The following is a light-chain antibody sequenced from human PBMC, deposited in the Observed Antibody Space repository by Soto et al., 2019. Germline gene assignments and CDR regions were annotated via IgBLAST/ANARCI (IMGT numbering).Light chain of an antibody. CDR3: HQYVDSPQT. J-gene: IGKJ5*01. V-gene: IGKV3-20*01. Sequence: EIVLADSPCTLSLSPVERAALSCSASQSVSSSFLAWYRVKPGQTPRLLIHAASTGATGIPARFRGSGSGTNFTLTISSLEPEDSAVYFCHQYVDSPQTFGQGTRLEIK. CDR1: QSVSSSF. CDR2: AAS.